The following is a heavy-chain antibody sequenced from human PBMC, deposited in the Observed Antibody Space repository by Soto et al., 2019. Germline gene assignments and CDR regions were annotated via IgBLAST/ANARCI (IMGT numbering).Heavy chain of an antibody. J-gene: IGHJ4*02. Sequence: QLQLQESGPGLVKPSETLSLTCTVSGGSINNSSFYWGWVRQPPGKRLEWIGSIYYSGSAYYTPSLKSRLTISVDTSKTSFSLNLSSVTAADTAVYFCARRPLVRGIIPYYFDSWGQGTLVTVSS. V-gene: IGHV4-39*01. CDR2: IYYSGSA. CDR1: GGSINNSSFY. CDR3: ARRPLVRGIIPYYFDS. D-gene: IGHD3-10*01.